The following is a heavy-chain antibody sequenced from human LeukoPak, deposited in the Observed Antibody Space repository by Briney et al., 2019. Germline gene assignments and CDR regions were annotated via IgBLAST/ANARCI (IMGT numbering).Heavy chain of an antibody. Sequence: PSETLSLTCAVYGGSFSGYYWSWIRQPPGKGLEWIGEINHSGSTYYNPSLKSRVTISVDTSKNQFSLKLSSVTAADTAVYYCARGPRHYGSGSYYNPQYFQHWGQGTLVTVSS. CDR1: GGSFSGYY. CDR2: INHSGST. V-gene: IGHV4-34*01. J-gene: IGHJ1*01. CDR3: ARGPRHYGSGSYYNPQYFQH. D-gene: IGHD3-10*01.